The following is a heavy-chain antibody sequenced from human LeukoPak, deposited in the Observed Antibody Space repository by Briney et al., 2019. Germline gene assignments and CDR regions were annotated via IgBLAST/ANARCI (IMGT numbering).Heavy chain of an antibody. J-gene: IGHJ4*02. CDR1: GYSISSGYY. D-gene: IGHD3-9*01. CDR3: ARDFEYYFDY. Sequence: SETLSLTCTVSGYSISSGYYWGWIRQPPGKGLEWIGSIYHSGSTYYNPSLKSRVTISVDTSKNQFSLKLRSVTAADTAVYYCARDFEYYFDYWGQGTLVTVSS. CDR2: IYHSGST. V-gene: IGHV4-38-2*02.